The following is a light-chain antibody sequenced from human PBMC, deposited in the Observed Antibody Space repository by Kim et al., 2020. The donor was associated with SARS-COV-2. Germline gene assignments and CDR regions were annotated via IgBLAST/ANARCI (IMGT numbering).Light chain of an antibody. CDR1: QSISSY. Sequence: SVGDRVTITCRASQSISSYLNWYQQKPGKAPKLLIYAASSLQSGVPSRFSGSGSGTDFTLTISSLQPEDFATYYCQQSYSTRPWTFGQGTKVDIK. V-gene: IGKV1-39*01. CDR2: AAS. CDR3: QQSYSTRPWT. J-gene: IGKJ1*01.